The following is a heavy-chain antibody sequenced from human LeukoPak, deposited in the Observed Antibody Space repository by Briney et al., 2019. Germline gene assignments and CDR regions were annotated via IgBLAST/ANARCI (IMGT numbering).Heavy chain of an antibody. J-gene: IGHJ4*02. V-gene: IGHV5-51*01. CDR1: GYSFTTYW. D-gene: IGHD1-14*01. CDR3: ARQGPASSNYFDS. CDR2: IYPGDSDT. Sequence: GESLKISCRGSGYSFTTYWIGWVRQMPGKGLEWMGIIYPGDSDTRYSPSFQGQVTISADKSISTAYLQWSSLKASDTAMYYCARQGPASSNYFDSWGQGTLVTVSS.